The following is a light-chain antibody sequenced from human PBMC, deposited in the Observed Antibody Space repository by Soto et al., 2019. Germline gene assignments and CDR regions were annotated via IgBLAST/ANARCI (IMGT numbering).Light chain of an antibody. CDR3: QQDDSYPLT. J-gene: IGKJ4*01. CDR2: KAS. Sequence: DSQMTQSPSTLSASVGDRVTITCRASESVTTWLAWYQQKPGKAPKILISKASNLQSAVPSRFSASGSGTEFTLTISSLQPDDFGTYYCQQDDSYPLTFGGGTQVEIK. V-gene: IGKV1-5*03. CDR1: ESVTTW.